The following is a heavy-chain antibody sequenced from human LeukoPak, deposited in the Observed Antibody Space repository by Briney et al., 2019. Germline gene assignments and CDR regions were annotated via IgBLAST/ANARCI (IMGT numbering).Heavy chain of an antibody. V-gene: IGHV3-7*04. CDR1: GFTFSSYW. D-gene: IGHD6-13*01. J-gene: IGHJ4*02. CDR3: ARGRGSSWTNYFDY. CDR2: IKQDGSEK. Sequence: SGGSLRLSCSASGFTFSSYWMSWVRQAPGKGLEWVANIKQDGSEKYYVDSVKGRFTISRDNAKNSLYLQMSTLRAEDTAVYYCARGRGSSWTNYFDYWGQGTLVTVSS.